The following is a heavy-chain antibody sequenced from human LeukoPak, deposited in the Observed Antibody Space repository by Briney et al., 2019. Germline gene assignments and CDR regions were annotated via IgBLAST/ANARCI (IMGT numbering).Heavy chain of an antibody. CDR1: GYTFTSYA. Sequence: ASVKVSCKASGYTFTSYAMHWVRQAPGQRLEWMGWINAGNGNTKYSQKFQGRVTITADESTSTAYMELSSLRSEDTAVYYCARGYIVPARFDYWGQGTLVTVSS. D-gene: IGHD2-2*01. V-gene: IGHV1-3*01. CDR2: INAGNGNT. CDR3: ARGYIVPARFDY. J-gene: IGHJ4*02.